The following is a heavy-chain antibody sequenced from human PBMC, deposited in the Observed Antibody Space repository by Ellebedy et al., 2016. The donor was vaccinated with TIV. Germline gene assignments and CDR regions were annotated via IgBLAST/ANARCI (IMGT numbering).Heavy chain of an antibody. CDR2: ITSVSSTI. D-gene: IGHD3-10*01. J-gene: IGHJ4*02. CDR1: GFTFSSYT. CDR3: ARVQLVWFESDC. Sequence: GESLKISCAASGFTFSSYTMNWVRQAPGKGLEWVSYITSVSSTIKYADSVKGRFTISRDNAKNSLYLQMNSLRAEDTAVYYCARVQLVWFESDCWGQGTLVTVSS. V-gene: IGHV3-48*01.